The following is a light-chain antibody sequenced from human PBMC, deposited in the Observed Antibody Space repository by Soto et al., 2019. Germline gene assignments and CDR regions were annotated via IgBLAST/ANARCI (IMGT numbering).Light chain of an antibody. CDR2: ASS. CDR3: QQSYSTPIT. Sequence: IHLTQSPSSLSASVVYGVTITFLASQTISRYLNWYQQKPGTAPKLLIYASSTLQSGVPARFSGSGSGTDFTLTISSLQPEDFATYYCQQSYSTPITFGQGTRLEIK. J-gene: IGKJ5*01. CDR1: QTISRY. V-gene: IGKV1-39*01.